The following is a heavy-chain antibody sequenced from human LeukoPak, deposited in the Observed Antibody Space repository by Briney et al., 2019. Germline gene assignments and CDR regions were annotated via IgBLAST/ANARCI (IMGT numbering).Heavy chain of an antibody. Sequence: GGSLRLSCAVSGFTFSNYDMHWVRQAPGKGLEWVAVISYDGSNKYYADSVKGRFTISRDNSKNTLYLQMNSLRAEDTAVYYCARSQYYYDSSGYSFDYWGQGTLVTVSS. V-gene: IGHV3-30*19. CDR3: ARSQYYYDSSGYSFDY. CDR1: GFTFSNYD. CDR2: ISYDGSNK. D-gene: IGHD3-22*01. J-gene: IGHJ4*02.